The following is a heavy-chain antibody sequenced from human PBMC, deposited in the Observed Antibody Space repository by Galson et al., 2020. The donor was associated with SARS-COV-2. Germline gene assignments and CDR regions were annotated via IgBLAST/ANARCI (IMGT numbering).Heavy chain of an antibody. CDR3: ARDYDFWSGYGEYYYYCMDV. Sequence: ASVKVSCKASGYTFTSYAMNWVRQAPGQGLEWMGWINTNTGNPTYAQGFTGRFVFSLDTSVSTAYLQISSLKAEDTAVYYCARDYDFWSGYGEYYYYCMDVWGKGTTVTVSS. D-gene: IGHD3-3*01. J-gene: IGHJ6*03. V-gene: IGHV7-4-1*02. CDR1: GYTFTSYA. CDR2: INTNTGNP.